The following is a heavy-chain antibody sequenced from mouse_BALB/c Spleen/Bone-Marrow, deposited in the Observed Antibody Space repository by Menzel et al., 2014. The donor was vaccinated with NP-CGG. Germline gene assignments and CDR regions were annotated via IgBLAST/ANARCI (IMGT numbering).Heavy chain of an antibody. CDR2: IYPGNGDT. Sequence: QVQLQQSGAELVKPGASMKMSCKASGYTFTSYNLHWIKQTPGQGLEWIGAIYPGNGDTSYNQRFKGKATLTTGKSSNTAYMQLSSLTSEDSAVYYCAREGRSHFDHWGQGSTLTVSS. V-gene: IGHV1-12*01. J-gene: IGHJ2*01. CDR1: GYTFTSYN. CDR3: AREGRSHFDH.